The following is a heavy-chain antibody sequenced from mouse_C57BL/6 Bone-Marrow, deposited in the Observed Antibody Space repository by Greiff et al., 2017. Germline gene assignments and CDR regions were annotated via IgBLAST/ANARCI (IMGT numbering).Heavy chain of an antibody. CDR1: GYTFTSYW. Sequence: QVQLQQPGAELVKPGASVKLSCKASGYTFTSYWMQWVKQRPGQGLEWIGEIDPSDSYTNYNQKFKGKATLTVDQSSSTAYMQLSSLTSEDSAVYYCATFYYYGSSSYYFDYWGQGTTLTVSS. CDR3: ATFYYYGSSSYYFDY. J-gene: IGHJ2*01. D-gene: IGHD1-1*01. CDR2: IDPSDSYT. V-gene: IGHV1-50*01.